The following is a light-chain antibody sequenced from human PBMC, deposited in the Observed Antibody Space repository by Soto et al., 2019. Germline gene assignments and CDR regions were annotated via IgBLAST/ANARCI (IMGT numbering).Light chain of an antibody. V-gene: IGLV2-14*01. Sequence: QAVVTQPASVSGSPGQSITISCTGTSSDVGAYNYVSWYQQHPGKAPKFMIYEVSNRPSGVSNRFSGSKSGNTASLTISGLQAEDEADYYCSSYTTSSTTVFGGGTKLTVL. CDR3: SSYTTSSTTV. J-gene: IGLJ3*02. CDR1: SSDVGAYNY. CDR2: EVS.